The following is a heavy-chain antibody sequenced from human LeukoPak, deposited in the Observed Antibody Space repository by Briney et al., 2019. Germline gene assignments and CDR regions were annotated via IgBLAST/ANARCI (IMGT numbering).Heavy chain of an antibody. CDR3: AKASDIVVVPAAPTDAFDI. D-gene: IGHD2-2*01. V-gene: IGHV3-21*04. Sequence: PGGSLRLSCAASGFTFSSYSMNWVRQAPGKGLEWVSSISSSSSYIYYADSVKGRFTISRDNAKNTLYLQMNSLRAEDTAVYYCAKASDIVVVPAAPTDAFDIWGQGTMVTVSS. CDR2: ISSSSSYI. CDR1: GFTFSSYS. J-gene: IGHJ3*02.